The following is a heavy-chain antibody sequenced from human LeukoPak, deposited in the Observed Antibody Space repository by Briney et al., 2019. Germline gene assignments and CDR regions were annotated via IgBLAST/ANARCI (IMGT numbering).Heavy chain of an antibody. Sequence: PGRSLRLSCAASGFTFSTYAMHWVRQAPGKGLEWVAVISYDGSNKYYADSVKGRCAISRDNSKNTLYLQMNSLRAEDTAVYYCAKDKYGSGPDAFDIWGQGTMVTVSS. D-gene: IGHD3-10*01. CDR1: GFTFSTYA. CDR2: ISYDGSNK. V-gene: IGHV3-30-3*02. J-gene: IGHJ3*02. CDR3: AKDKYGSGPDAFDI.